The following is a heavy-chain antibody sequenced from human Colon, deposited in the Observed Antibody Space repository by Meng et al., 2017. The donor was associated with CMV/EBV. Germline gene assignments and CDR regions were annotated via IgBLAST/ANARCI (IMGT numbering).Heavy chain of an antibody. CDR1: GVTLRKYV. CDR3: ASWSSSWTDSFDY. Sequence: GGSLRLSCTAYGVTLRKYVVSWVRQAPGKGLEWLSGISGSGGYASYADSVKGRFTISRDNSKNTLYLQMSNLSPEDTAVYYCASWSSSWTDSFDYWGQGTLVTVSS. D-gene: IGHD6-13*01. V-gene: IGHV3-23*01. CDR2: ISGSGGYA. J-gene: IGHJ4*02.